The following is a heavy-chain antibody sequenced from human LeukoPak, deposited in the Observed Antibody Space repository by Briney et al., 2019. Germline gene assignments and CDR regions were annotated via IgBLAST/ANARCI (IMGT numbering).Heavy chain of an antibody. CDR3: ARHHPNYYDSSGPFDY. Sequence: SETLSLTCTVSGGSTSSYYWSWIRQPPGKGLEWIGYIYYSGSTNYNPSLKSRVTISVDTSKNQFSLKLSSVTAADTAVYYCARHHPNYYDSSGPFDYWGQGTLVTVSS. V-gene: IGHV4-59*08. CDR2: IYYSGST. D-gene: IGHD3-22*01. J-gene: IGHJ4*02. CDR1: GGSTSSYY.